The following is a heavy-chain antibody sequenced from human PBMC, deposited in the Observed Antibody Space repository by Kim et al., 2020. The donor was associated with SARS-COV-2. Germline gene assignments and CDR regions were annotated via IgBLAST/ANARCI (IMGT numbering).Heavy chain of an antibody. CDR2: ISESGSHT. D-gene: IGHD1-1*01. CDR1: GFTFSSYA. V-gene: IGHV3-23*01. CDR3: AKRNSSTRAFDD. J-gene: IGHJ4*02. Sequence: GGSLRLSCATSGFTFSSYAMSWVRQAPVKGLECVSTISESGSHTYFADSVKGRFTISRDNSKNTVHLQMDSLRAEDTAIYYCAKRNSSTRAFDDWGQGTLVTVSS.